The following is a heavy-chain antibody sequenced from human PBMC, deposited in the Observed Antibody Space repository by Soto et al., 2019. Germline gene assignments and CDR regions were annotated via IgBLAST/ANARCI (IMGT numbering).Heavy chain of an antibody. Sequence: QVQLVESGGGVVQPRRSLRLSCAASGFTFSSYGMHWVRQAPGKGLEWVAVISYDGSNKYYADSVKGRFTISRDNSKNTLYLQMNSLRAEDTAVYYCAKESVVVITDYWGQGTLVTVSS. CDR1: GFTFSSYG. J-gene: IGHJ4*02. V-gene: IGHV3-30*18. CDR2: ISYDGSNK. CDR3: AKESVVVITDY. D-gene: IGHD3-22*01.